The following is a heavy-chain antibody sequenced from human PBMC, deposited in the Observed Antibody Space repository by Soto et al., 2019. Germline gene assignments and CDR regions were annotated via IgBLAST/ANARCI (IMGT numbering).Heavy chain of an antibody. CDR3: ARISSVDPYGYVNGGLDV. CDR1: GCSIRSYY. J-gene: IGHJ6*02. D-gene: IGHD5-18*01. Sequence: SEILTMTCSVSGCSIRSYYWSWIRQSPEKGLEWIGYFYHSGNSNYNPSLKSRVTISVDTSKNQLSLSLRSVTAADTAVYFCARISSVDPYGYVNGGLDVWGQGTTVT. V-gene: IGHV4-59*01. CDR2: FYHSGNS.